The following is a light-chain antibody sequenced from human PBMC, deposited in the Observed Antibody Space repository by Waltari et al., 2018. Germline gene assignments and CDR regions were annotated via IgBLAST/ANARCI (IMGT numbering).Light chain of an antibody. CDR3: QQRGNGLT. CDR1: NIVGNY. V-gene: IGKV3-11*01. CDR2: DAS. Sequence: PPPCRASNIVGNYLAWYQHKPGQAPRLLIYDASTRATGTPARFSGSGSGTDFSLTISSLEPEDFAVYYCQQRGNGLTFGGGTKVEIK. J-gene: IGKJ4*01.